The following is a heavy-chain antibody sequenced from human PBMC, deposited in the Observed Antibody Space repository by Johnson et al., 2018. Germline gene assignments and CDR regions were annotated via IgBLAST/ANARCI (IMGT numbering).Heavy chain of an antibody. D-gene: IGHD6-19*01. CDR3: ARGWHSSGWSTGNGLDV. V-gene: IGHV3-13*01. J-gene: IGHJ6*02. CDR2: IGTAADT. CDR1: GFTFSRYD. Sequence: VQLVESGGGLVQPGGSLRLSCAASGFTFSRYDMHWVRQAIGKGLEWVSAIGTAADTYYQGSVKGRFTISRENGHNSFYLQMNSLRVGDTAVYYCARGWHSSGWSTGNGLDVWGQGTTVIVSS.